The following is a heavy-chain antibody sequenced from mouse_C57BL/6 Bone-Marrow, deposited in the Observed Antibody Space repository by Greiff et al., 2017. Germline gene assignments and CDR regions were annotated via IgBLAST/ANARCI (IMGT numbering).Heavy chain of an antibody. Sequence: EVKLVESGGGLVKPGGSLKLSCAASGFTFSSYTMSWVRQTPEKRLEWVATISGGGGNTYYPDSVKGRFTISRDNAKNTLYLQMSSLRSEDTALYYCAKDSSGYVLFAYWGQGTLVTVSA. D-gene: IGHD3-2*02. CDR2: ISGGGGNT. CDR1: GFTFSSYT. J-gene: IGHJ3*01. CDR3: AKDSSGYVLFAY. V-gene: IGHV5-9*01.